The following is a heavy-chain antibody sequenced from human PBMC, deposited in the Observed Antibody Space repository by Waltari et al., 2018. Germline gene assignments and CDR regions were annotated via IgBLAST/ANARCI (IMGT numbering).Heavy chain of an antibody. CDR1: GYTFTGYY. CDR2: INPNSGGT. Sequence: QVQLVQSGAEVKKPGASVKVSCKASGYTFTGYYMHWVRQAPGQGLEWMGRINPNSGGTNYAQKFQGRVTMTRDTSISTAYMELSRLRSDDTAVYYCARGGHIIAVAGGYFDYWGQGTLVTVSS. V-gene: IGHV1-2*06. J-gene: IGHJ4*02. D-gene: IGHD6-19*01. CDR3: ARGGHIIAVAGGYFDY.